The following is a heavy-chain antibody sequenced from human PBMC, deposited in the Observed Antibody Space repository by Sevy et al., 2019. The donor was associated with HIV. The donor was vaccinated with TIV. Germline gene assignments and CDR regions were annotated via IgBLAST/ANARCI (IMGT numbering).Heavy chain of an antibody. J-gene: IGHJ4*02. Sequence: GGSLSLSCAASGFTFSSSAMHWVRQAPGKGLEWVALISYDASNIFYADSVKGRFTISRDNSKNTLYLQMNSLRVEDTAVYYCARDGIAARLGLDYWGQRTLVTVSS. CDR1: GFTFSSSA. V-gene: IGHV3-30-3*01. CDR2: ISYDASNI. D-gene: IGHD6-6*01. CDR3: ARDGIAARLGLDY.